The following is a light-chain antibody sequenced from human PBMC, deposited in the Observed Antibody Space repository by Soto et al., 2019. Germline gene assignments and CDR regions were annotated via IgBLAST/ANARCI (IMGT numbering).Light chain of an antibody. CDR3: CSHAGNYNYV. CDR1: SRDVGGQNY. V-gene: IGLV2-8*01. CDR2: AVS. Sequence: QSALTQPPSASGSPGQSVAISCTGTSRDVGGQNYVSWYQQHPGKAPKLIIYAVSNRPSGVPDRFSGSKSGNTASLTISGLRAEDEADYYCCSHAGNYNYVFGTGTKLTVL. J-gene: IGLJ1*01.